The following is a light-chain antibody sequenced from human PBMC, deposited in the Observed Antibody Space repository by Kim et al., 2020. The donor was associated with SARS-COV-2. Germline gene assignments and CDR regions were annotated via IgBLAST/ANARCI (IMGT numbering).Light chain of an antibody. V-gene: IGLV4-69*01. Sequence: SVKLTGTRGSGHSNYAIAWHQQQPEKGPRYLMKLNSDGSHSKGDGIPDRFSGSSSGAERYLTISSLQSEDEADYYCQTWGTGIRVFGGGTQLTVL. CDR1: SGHSNYA. CDR3: QTWGTGIRV. J-gene: IGLJ3*02. CDR2: LNSDGSH.